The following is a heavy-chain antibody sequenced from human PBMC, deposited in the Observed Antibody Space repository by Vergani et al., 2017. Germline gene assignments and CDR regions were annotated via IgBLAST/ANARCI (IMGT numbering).Heavy chain of an antibody. CDR3: AKDPTHYYDSSGYYTVDY. J-gene: IGHJ4*02. D-gene: IGHD3-22*01. Sequence: VQLVESGGGVVQPGRSLRLSCAASGFTFSSYAMSWVRQAPGKGLEWVSAISGSGGSTYYADSVKGRFTISRDNSKNTLYLQMNSLRAEDTAVYYCAKDPTHYYDSSGYYTVDYWGQGTLVTVSS. V-gene: IGHV3-23*04. CDR1: GFTFSSYA. CDR2: ISGSGGST.